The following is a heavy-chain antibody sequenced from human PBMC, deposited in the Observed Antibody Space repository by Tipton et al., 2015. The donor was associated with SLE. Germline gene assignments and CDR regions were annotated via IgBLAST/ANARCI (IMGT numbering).Heavy chain of an antibody. CDR2: IYPGDSDT. Sequence: QLVQSGAEVKKPGESLKISCKGFGYNFTSYWIGWVRQMPGKGLEWMGIIYPGDSDTRYSPSFQGHVTISADKSISTAYLQWSSLKASDTAMYYCARMPYYYDSSAPGWFDPWGQGTLVTVSS. CDR1: GYNFTSYW. V-gene: IGHV5-51*01. J-gene: IGHJ5*02. CDR3: ARMPYYYDSSAPGWFDP. D-gene: IGHD3-22*01.